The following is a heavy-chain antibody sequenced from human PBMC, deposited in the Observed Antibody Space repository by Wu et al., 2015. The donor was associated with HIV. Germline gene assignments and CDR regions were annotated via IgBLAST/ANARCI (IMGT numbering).Heavy chain of an antibody. CDR1: GGTFSSYA. J-gene: IGHJ4*03. CDR2: IIPIFGTA. Sequence: QVQLVQSGAEVKKPGSSVKVSCKASGGTFSSYAISWVRQAPGQGLEWMGRIIPIFGTANYAQKFQGRVTITADESTTTAYMDLSSLRSEDTAVYYCARDSCSGGSCYRQSSPFYFDYWGRGNGWSPSPQ. V-gene: IGHV1-69*13. CDR3: ARDSCSGGSCYRQSSPFYFDY. D-gene: IGHD2-15*01.